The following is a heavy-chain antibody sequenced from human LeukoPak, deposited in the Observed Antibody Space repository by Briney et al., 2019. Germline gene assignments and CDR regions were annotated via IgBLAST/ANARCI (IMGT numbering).Heavy chain of an antibody. CDR1: GGPISSYY. D-gene: IGHD6-13*01. V-gene: IGHV4-59*01. Sequence: PAETLSLTCTVSGGPISSYYWSWIRQPPGKGLEWVGYIDYSGGTNYNPSLKRRVTISVDTSKDQFSLKLSSVTAADTAVYYCAREVIKQQLASRQYYYGMDVWGQGTTVTVSS. CDR3: AREVIKQQLASRQYYYGMDV. J-gene: IGHJ6*02. CDR2: IDYSGGT.